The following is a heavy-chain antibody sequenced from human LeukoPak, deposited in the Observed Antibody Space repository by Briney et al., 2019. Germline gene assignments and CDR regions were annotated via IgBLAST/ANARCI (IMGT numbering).Heavy chain of an antibody. D-gene: IGHD3-10*01. CDR2: ISAYNGNK. J-gene: IGHJ4*02. Sequence: ASVKVSCKASGYTFTSYGISWVRQAPGQGLEWMGWISAYNGNKNYAQKLQGRVTMTTDTSTITAYMELRSLRSDDTAVYYCARGSNSLLWFGESKNYFDYWGQGTLVTVSS. CDR3: ARGSNSLLWFGESKNYFDY. CDR1: GYTFTSYG. V-gene: IGHV1-18*01.